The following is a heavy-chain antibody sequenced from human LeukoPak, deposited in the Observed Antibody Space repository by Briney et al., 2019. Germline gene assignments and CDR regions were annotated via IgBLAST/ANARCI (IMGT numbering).Heavy chain of an antibody. Sequence: GESLKISCKGSGYSFTSYGISWVRQAPGQGLEWMGWISAYNGNTNYAQKLQGRVTMTTDTSTSTAYMELRSLRSDDTAVYYCARDGPLMMVGEFDYWGQGTLVTVSS. CDR2: ISAYNGNT. CDR1: GYSFTSYG. CDR3: ARDGPLMMVGEFDY. V-gene: IGHV1-18*01. J-gene: IGHJ4*02. D-gene: IGHD3-22*01.